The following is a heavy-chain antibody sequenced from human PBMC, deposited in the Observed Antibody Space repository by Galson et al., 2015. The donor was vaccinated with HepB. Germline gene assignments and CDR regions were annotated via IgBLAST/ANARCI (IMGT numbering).Heavy chain of an antibody. CDR1: GFTFSSYS. CDR3: ARERGTLFYYYGMDV. V-gene: IGHV3-48*01. J-gene: IGHJ6*02. Sequence: SLRLSCAASGFTFSSYSMNWVRQAPGKGLEWVSYISSSSSTIYYADSVKGRFTISRDNAKNSLYLQMNSLRAEDTAVYYCARERGTLFYYYGMDVWGQGTTVTVSS. CDR2: ISSSSSTI. D-gene: IGHD1-1*01.